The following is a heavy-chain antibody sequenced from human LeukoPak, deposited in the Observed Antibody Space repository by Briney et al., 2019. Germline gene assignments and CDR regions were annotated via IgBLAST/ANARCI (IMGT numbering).Heavy chain of an antibody. D-gene: IGHD3-16*01. CDR1: GFTFSSYW. CDR2: IKQDGSEK. V-gene: IGHV3-7*01. J-gene: IGHJ3*01. CDR3: ARSGAGGAFDL. Sequence: PGGSLRLSCAASGFTFSSYWMSWVRQAPGKGLEWVANIKQDGSEKYYVDSVKGRFTISRDNAKNTLYLQMNSLRAEDTAVYYCARSGAGGAFDLWGQGTMVTVSS.